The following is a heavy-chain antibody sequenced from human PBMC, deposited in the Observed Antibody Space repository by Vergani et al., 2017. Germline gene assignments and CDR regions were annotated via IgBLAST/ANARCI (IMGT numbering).Heavy chain of an antibody. CDR2: IYYSGST. Sequence: QVQLQESGPGLVKPSETLSLTCTVSGGSISSYYWSWIRQPPGKGLEWIGYIYYSGSTNYNPSLKSRVTIAVDTSKNQFSLKLSSVTAADTAVYYCARHKYWVAYYYDGMDVWGQGTTVTVSS. V-gene: IGHV4-59*08. CDR1: GGSISSYY. CDR3: ARHKYWVAYYYDGMDV. J-gene: IGHJ6*02. D-gene: IGHD2-8*02.